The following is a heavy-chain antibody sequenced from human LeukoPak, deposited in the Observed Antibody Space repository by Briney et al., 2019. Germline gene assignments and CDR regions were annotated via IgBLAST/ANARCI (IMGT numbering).Heavy chain of an antibody. CDR2: IIPIFGTA. CDR1: GGTFSSYA. V-gene: IGHV1-69*13. Sequence: SVKVSCKASGGTFSSYAISWVREAPGQGLELMGRIIPIFGTAIYAQKFQGRVTITSDESTSTAYMELSSLRSEDTAVYYCIVRLDYWGQGTLVTVSS. D-gene: IGHD3-10*01. CDR3: IVRLDY. J-gene: IGHJ4*02.